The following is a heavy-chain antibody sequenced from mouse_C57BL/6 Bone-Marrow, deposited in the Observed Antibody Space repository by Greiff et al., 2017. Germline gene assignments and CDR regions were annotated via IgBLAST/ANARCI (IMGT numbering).Heavy chain of an antibody. CDR1: GYSITSGYY. CDR2: ISYDGSN. J-gene: IGHJ3*01. D-gene: IGHD1-1*01. CDR3: AREDYGSTAWFAY. V-gene: IGHV3-6*01. Sequence: EVQLQQSGPGLVKPSQSLSLTCSVTGYSITSGYYWNWIRQFPGNKLEWMGYISYDGSNNYNPSLKNRISITRDRSKNQFFLKLNSVTTEDTATYCCAREDYGSTAWFAYWGQGTLVTVSA.